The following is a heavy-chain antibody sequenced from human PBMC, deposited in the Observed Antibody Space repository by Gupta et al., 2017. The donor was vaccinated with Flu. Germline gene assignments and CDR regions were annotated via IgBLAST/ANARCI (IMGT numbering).Heavy chain of an antibody. Sequence: EVQLVESGGGLVQPGGSLRLSCPASGFTFSSYEMNWVRLAPGKGLEWVSYISSSAVTYYTDSVKGRFTISRDNAKNSVYLQMNSLRAEDTAFYYCARGHWDSWGQGTLVTVSS. CDR3: ARGHWDS. V-gene: IGHV3-48*03. CDR2: ISSSAVT. CDR1: GFTFSSYE. J-gene: IGHJ4*02.